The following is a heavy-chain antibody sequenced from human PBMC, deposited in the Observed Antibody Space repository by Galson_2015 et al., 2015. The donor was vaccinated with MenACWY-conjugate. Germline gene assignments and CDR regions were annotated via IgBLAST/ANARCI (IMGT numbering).Heavy chain of an antibody. Sequence: SLRLSCAASGFTFSSYSMNWVRQAPGKGLEWVSYISSSSSTIYYADSVKGRFTISRDNAKNMVFLQMDRLRAEDTAVYYCVRALNGDADYWGQGTLVTVSS. CDR3: VRALNGDADY. J-gene: IGHJ4*02. CDR2: ISSSSSTI. D-gene: IGHD2-21*02. CDR1: GFTFSSYS. V-gene: IGHV3-48*01.